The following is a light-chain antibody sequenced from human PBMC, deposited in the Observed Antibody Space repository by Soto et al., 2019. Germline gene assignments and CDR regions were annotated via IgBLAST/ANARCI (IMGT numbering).Light chain of an antibody. J-gene: IGKJ4*01. CDR3: QQYNDWPLT. CDR1: QSISRT. CDR2: GAS. Sequence: EILMTQSPATLSVSPGEGLTLSCRASQSISRTLAWYQQRPGQAPRLLIYGASSRATGVPARFSGSGSGTEFTLTISSLKSEDFAVYYCQQYNDWPLTFGGGTKVDIK. V-gene: IGKV3-15*01.